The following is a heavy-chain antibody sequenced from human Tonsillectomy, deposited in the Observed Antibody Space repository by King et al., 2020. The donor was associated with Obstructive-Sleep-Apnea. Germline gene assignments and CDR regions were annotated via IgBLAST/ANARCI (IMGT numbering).Heavy chain of an antibody. D-gene: IGHD3-22*01. J-gene: IGHJ4*02. V-gene: IGHV4-59*08. Sequence: VQLQESGPGLVKPSETLSLTCNVSGGSIRSYYWSWIRQSPGKGLEWIGYIYYYGSTNYNPSLKSRVTISVDTSKNQFSLKLSSVTAADTAVYYCASSYYDHSGLRDWGQGTLLTVSS. CDR2: IYYYGST. CDR3: ASSYYDHSGLRD. CDR1: GGSIRSYY.